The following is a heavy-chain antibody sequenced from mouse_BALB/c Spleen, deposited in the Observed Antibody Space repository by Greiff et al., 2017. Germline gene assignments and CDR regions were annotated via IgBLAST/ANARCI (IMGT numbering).Heavy chain of an antibody. J-gene: IGHJ4*01. Sequence: EVQLQESGPGLVKPSQSLSLTCTVTGYSITSDYAWNWIRQFPGNKLEWMGYISYSGSTSYNPSLKSRISITRDTSKNQFFLQLNSVTTEDTATYYCASYYGYDGYAMDYWGQGTSVTVSS. CDR1: GYSITSDYA. D-gene: IGHD2-2*01. CDR2: ISYSGST. V-gene: IGHV3-2*02. CDR3: ASYYGYDGYAMDY.